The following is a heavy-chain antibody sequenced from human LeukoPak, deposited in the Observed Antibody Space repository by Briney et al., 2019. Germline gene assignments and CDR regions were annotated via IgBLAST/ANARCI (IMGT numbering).Heavy chain of an antibody. CDR3: AREGRSMVSRGLDY. Sequence: SETLSLTCTVSGASISSSTYYWGWIRQPPGKGLEWIGSIYYSGSTYYNPSLKSRVTISVDTSKNQFSLKLSSVTAADTAVYYCAREGRSMVSRGLDYWGQGTLVTVSS. D-gene: IGHD3-10*01. CDR2: IYYSGST. J-gene: IGHJ4*02. CDR1: GASISSSTYY. V-gene: IGHV4-39*07.